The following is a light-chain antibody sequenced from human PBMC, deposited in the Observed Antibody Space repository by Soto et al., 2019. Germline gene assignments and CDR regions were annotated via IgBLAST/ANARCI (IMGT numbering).Light chain of an antibody. Sequence: IQMKQSTSSLSACIGYRVTITSASSQGIRNDLGWDQQKPGXAPQRLIYAASNLQGGVPSRFSGSGSETKFTLTISSRQPEDFATYYCLQHNASHVTFGQGTRVDIK. CDR3: LQHNASHVT. CDR2: AAS. V-gene: IGKV1-17*01. J-gene: IGKJ1*01. CDR1: QGIRND.